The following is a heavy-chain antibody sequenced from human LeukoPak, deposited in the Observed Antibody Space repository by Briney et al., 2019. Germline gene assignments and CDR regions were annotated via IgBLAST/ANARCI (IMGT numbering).Heavy chain of an antibody. V-gene: IGHV1-18*01. CDR3: AKVAGDRMDY. Sequence: ASVKVSCKTSGYSFATYGFCWVRQAPGDGLEWMGWISANTGKTSYAQKFQDRVTMTTDTSTTTAYMELRSLSLDDTAVYFCAKVAGDRMDYWGQGTLVTVPS. D-gene: IGHD6-13*01. J-gene: IGHJ4*02. CDR2: ISANTGKT. CDR1: GYSFATYG.